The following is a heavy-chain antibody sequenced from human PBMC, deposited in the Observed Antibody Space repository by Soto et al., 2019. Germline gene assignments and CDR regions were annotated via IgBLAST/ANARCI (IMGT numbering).Heavy chain of an antibody. CDR2: ISSTGDRT. CDR3: AKDYTCSGGSCYLFDY. CDR1: RFTFNNYA. D-gene: IGHD2-15*01. V-gene: IGHV3-23*01. J-gene: IGHJ4*02. Sequence: GSLRLSCSASRFTFNNYAMSWVRQAPGKGLEWVSGISSTGDRTNYADSVKGRFTISRDNSKNTLYLQMNSLRDEDTAVYYCAKDYTCSGGSCYLFDYWGQGTLV.